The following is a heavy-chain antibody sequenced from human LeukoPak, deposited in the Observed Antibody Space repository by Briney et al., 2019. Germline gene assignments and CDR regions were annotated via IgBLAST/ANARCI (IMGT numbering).Heavy chain of an antibody. V-gene: IGHV3-53*01. CDR1: GFTVSSNY. D-gene: IGHD4-17*01. J-gene: IGHJ4*02. CDR2: IYSGGGT. CDR3: ARATVTKQGIFDY. Sequence: GGSLRLSCAASGFTVSSNYMSWVRQAPGKGLEWVSVIYSGGGTYYADSVKGRFTISRDNSKNTLYLQMNSLRAEDTAVYYCARATVTKQGIFDYWGQGTLVTVSS.